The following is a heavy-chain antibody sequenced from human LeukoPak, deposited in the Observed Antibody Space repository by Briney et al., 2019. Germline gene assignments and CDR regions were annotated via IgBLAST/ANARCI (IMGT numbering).Heavy chain of an antibody. D-gene: IGHD4-11*01. CDR1: GFDFSNYW. V-gene: IGHV3-7*03. J-gene: IGHJ4*02. CDR2: IKQDGSER. Sequence: GGSLRLSCAASGFDFSNYWMYWVRQAPGKGLEWVANIKQDGSERYYVDSVRGRFTISRDNAKNSLSLQMNSLRAEDTAVYYCASNYGGWGQGTLVTVSS. CDR3: ASNYGG.